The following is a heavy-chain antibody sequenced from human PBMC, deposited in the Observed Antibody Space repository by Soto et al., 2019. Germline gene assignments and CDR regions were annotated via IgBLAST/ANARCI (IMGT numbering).Heavy chain of an antibody. Sequence: PGGSLRLSCAASGFTFSSYWMHWFRQAPGKGLVWVARINSDGSSTSYADSVKGRFTISRDNAKNTPYLQMNSLRAEDTAVYYYARARPVVPFGYWCQGTLVTVSS. J-gene: IGHJ4*02. CDR1: GFTFSSYW. CDR2: INSDGSST. V-gene: IGHV3-74*01. CDR3: ARARPVVPFGY.